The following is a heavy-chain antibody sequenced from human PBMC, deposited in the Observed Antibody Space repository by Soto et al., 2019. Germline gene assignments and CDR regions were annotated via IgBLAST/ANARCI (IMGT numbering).Heavy chain of an antibody. J-gene: IGHJ4*02. CDR1: GFTFSSYW. D-gene: IGHD6-13*01. V-gene: IGHV3-7*05. CDR3: VRGAVLSSSWPVFDY. Sequence: GGSLRLSCAASGFTFSSYWMSWVRQAPGKGLEWVANIKQDGSEKYYVDSVKGRFTISRDNAKNSLYLQMNSLRAEDTAVYYCVRGAVLSSSWPVFDYWGQGTLVTVSS. CDR2: IKQDGSEK.